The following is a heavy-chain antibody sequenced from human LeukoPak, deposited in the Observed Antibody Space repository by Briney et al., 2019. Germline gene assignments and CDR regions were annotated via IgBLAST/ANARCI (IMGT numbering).Heavy chain of an antibody. J-gene: IGHJ6*02. CDR3: ARAPHYSNYGPYYYGMDV. CDR1: GFTFSDYY. D-gene: IGHD4-11*01. CDR2: IGNGSSYT. V-gene: IGHV3-11*06. Sequence: GGSLRLSCAASGFTFSDYYMSWIRQAPGKGLEWVSDIGNGSSYTNYADSVKGRFTISRDNAKNSLYLQMNSLRAEDTAVYYCARAPHYSNYGPYYYGMDVWGQGTTVTVSS.